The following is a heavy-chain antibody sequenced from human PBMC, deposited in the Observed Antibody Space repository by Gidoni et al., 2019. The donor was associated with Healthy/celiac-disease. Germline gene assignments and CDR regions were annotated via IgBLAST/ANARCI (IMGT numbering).Heavy chain of an antibody. D-gene: IGHD3-10*01. J-gene: IGHJ5*02. Sequence: EVQLVESGGGLVKPGGSLRLSCAASGFTFSSYSMNWVRQAPGKGLEWVSSISSSSSYIYYADSVKGRFTISRDNAKNSLYLQMNSLRAEDTAVYYCARDHLPSDRLLWFGELRYWFDPWGQGTLVTVSS. CDR2: ISSSSSYI. CDR3: ARDHLPSDRLLWFGELRYWFDP. CDR1: GFTFSSYS. V-gene: IGHV3-21*01.